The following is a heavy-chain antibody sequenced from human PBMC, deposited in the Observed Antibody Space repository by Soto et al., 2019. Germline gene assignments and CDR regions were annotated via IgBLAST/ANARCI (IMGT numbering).Heavy chain of an antibody. CDR1: RFTSGYHA. CDR3: ARGHYESSGYSFDY. V-gene: IGHV3-53*01. J-gene: IGHJ4*02. D-gene: IGHD3-22*01. CDR2: IYRSGST. Sequence: GGSLRLSCAASRFTSGYHAMNWVRQAPGKGLEWVSVIYRSGSTYHADSVKGRFTISRDNSKNTVNLQMNSLRAEDTAVYYCARGHYESSGYSFDYWGQGTLVTVSS.